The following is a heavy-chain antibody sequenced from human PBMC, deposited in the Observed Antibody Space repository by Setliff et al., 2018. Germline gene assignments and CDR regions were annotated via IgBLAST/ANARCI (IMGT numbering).Heavy chain of an antibody. CDR1: TFTFSKYA. J-gene: IGHJ6*02. CDR2: ISGGGTTM. V-gene: IGHV3-48*03. CDR3: ARDGVYYGMDV. Sequence: PGGSLRLSCVASTFTFSKYAITWVRQAPGKGLEWISKISGGGTTMFYADSVRGRLTVSRDNAKNSVFLQLNSLRAEDTAVYYCARDGVYYGMDVWGQGTSVTVSS.